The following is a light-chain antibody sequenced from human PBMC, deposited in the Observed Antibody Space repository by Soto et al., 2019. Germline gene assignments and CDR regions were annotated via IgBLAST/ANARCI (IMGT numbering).Light chain of an antibody. CDR3: QEYNSYSPTWT. Sequence: DIQMTQSPSTLSASLGDRVTITCRAIQSISNWLAWYQQKPGKAPKLLIYDASSLESGVPSRFSGSGSGTEFTLTISSLQPDDFATYYCQEYNSYSPTWTFGQGTKVDI. V-gene: IGKV1-5*01. CDR2: DAS. J-gene: IGKJ1*01. CDR1: QSISNW.